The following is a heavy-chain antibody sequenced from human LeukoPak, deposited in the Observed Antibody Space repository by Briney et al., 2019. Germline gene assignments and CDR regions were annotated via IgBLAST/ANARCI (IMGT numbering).Heavy chain of an antibody. Sequence: GGSLRLSCAASGFTFSSYAMSWVRQAPGKGLEWVSAISSSGDTYYAGSVRGRFTISRDNSKNTLYLQMNSLRAEDTAVYYCAKDAVGATAYYFDYWGQGTLVTVSS. CDR3: AKDAVGATAYYFDY. V-gene: IGHV3-23*01. D-gene: IGHD1-26*01. CDR2: ISSSGDT. CDR1: GFTFSSYA. J-gene: IGHJ4*02.